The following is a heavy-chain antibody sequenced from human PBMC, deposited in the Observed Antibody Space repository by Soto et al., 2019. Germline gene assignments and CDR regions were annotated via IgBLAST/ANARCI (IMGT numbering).Heavy chain of an antibody. J-gene: IGHJ6*02. Sequence: SETLSLTCAVYGGSFSGYYWSWIRQPPGKGLEWIGEINHSGSTKYNPSLKSRVTISVDTSKNQFSLKLSSVTVADTAVYYCARDGDGRMTTNPYYYNGMDVWGPGTTVTVSS. V-gene: IGHV4-34*01. CDR2: INHSGST. CDR3: ARDGDGRMTTNPYYYNGMDV. CDR1: GGSFSGYY. D-gene: IGHD4-4*01.